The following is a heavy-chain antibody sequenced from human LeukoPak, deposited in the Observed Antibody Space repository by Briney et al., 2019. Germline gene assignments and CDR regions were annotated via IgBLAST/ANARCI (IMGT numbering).Heavy chain of an antibody. CDR3: ASGVGRTLRDY. CDR2: IKTDGSST. D-gene: IGHD1-26*01. V-gene: IGHV3-74*03. CDR1: GFTFSGYW. Sequence: PGGSLRLSCADSGFTFSGYWMYWVRQAPGKGLEWVSRIKTDGSSTMYADSVEGRFTISRDNAKNTLYLQMNSLRVEGTAVYYCASGVGRTLRDYWGQGTLVTVSS. J-gene: IGHJ4*02.